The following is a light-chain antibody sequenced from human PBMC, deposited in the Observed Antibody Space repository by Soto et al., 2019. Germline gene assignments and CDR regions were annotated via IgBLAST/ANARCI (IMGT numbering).Light chain of an antibody. CDR1: SSDVGGYNY. V-gene: IGLV2-14*01. J-gene: IGLJ3*02. CDR3: SSYTSSSTQV. Sequence: QSALTQPASVSGSPGQSITISCTGTSSDVGGYNYVSWYQQHPGKAPKLMISEVSNRPSGVSNRFSGSKSGNTASLTISGLQAENEADYYCSSYTSSSTQVFGGGTQLTVL. CDR2: EVS.